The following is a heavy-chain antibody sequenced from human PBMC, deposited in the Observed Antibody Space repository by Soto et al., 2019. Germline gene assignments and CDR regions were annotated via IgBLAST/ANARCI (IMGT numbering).Heavy chain of an antibody. Sequence: QLVESGGGVVQPGRSLRLSCAASGFTFRTYGMHWVRQAPGKGLEWVALISYDGGIKYCADSVKGRFSISRDNSKDTLFLQMNSLRAEDTAVYYCAKVLGYCSSSSCSRDSYYYYGMDVWGQGTTVTVSS. J-gene: IGHJ6*02. CDR1: GFTFRTYG. V-gene: IGHV3-30*18. CDR2: ISYDGGIK. D-gene: IGHD2-15*01. CDR3: AKVLGYCSSSSCSRDSYYYYGMDV.